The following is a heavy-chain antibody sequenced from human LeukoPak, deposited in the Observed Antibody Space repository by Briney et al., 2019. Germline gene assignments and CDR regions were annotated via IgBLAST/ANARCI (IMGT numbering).Heavy chain of an antibody. D-gene: IGHD2-2*03. V-gene: IGHV1-46*01. CDR1: GYTFTSYY. CDR3: ARVYGYRSSTSCPYHFDY. CDR2: INPSGGST. Sequence: ASVKVSCKASGYTFTSYYMHWVRQAPGQGLEWMGIINPSGGSTSYAQKFQGRVTMTRDTSTSTVYMELSSLRSEDTAVYYCARVYGYRSSTSCPYHFDYWGQGTLVTVSS. J-gene: IGHJ4*02.